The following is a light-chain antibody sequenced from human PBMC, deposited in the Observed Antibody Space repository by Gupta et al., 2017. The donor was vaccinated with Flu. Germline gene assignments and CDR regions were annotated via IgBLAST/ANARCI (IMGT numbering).Light chain of an antibody. CDR2: DDN. CDR1: NIGSKS. V-gene: IGLV3-21*02. Sequence: SYVLTQPPSVSVAPGQTARITCGGDNIGSKSVHWYQQKPGQAPVLVVYDDNKWPSGIPERVSGANSGNTATLTISRGEDGDEDDDYCQEWDRSSGHHGVFGGGTKLTVL. CDR3: QEWDRSSGHHGV. J-gene: IGLJ2*01.